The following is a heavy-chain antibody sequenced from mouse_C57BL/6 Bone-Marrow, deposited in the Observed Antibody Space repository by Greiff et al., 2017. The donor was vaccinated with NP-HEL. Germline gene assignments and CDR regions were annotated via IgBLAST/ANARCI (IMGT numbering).Heavy chain of an antibody. D-gene: IGHD2-3*01. CDR1: GFTFTSYW. CDR3: ARRGLLPDY. Sequence: VQLQQPGAELVRPGSSVKLSCKASGFTFTSYWMDWVKQRPGQGLEWIGNIYPSDSETHYNQKFKDKATLTVDKSSSTAYMQLSSLTSEDSAVYYCARRGLLPDYWGQGTTLTVSS. V-gene: IGHV1-61*01. J-gene: IGHJ2*01. CDR2: IYPSDSET.